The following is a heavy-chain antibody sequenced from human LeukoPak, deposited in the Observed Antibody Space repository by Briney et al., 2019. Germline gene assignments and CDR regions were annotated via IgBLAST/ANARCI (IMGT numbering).Heavy chain of an antibody. CDR2: ISSSSSYI. V-gene: IGHV3-21*01. D-gene: IGHD3-3*01. CDR3: ARPNPPYYDFWSGYFYAYYYMDV. Sequence: GGSLRLSCAASGFTFSSYSMNWVRQAPGKGLEWVSSISSSSSYIYYADSVKGRFTISRDNAKNSLYLQMNSLRAEDTAVYYCARPNPPYYDFWSGYFYAYYYMDVWGKGTTVTVSS. J-gene: IGHJ6*03. CDR1: GFTFSSYS.